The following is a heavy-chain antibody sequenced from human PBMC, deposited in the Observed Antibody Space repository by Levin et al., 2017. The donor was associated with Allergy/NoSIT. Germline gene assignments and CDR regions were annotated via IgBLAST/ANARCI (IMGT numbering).Heavy chain of an antibody. CDR1: GYTFTGYF. D-gene: IGHD2-15*01. J-gene: IGHJ5*02. CDR3: ARNGYVLAATNNWFDP. CDR2: INPNTGDA. Sequence: ASVKVSCKASGYTFTGYFMHWLRQAPGQGLEWMGRINPNTGDAPYAQKFQGRVTMTRDTSISTAYMELSGLRSDDAAIYYCARNGYVLAATNNWFDPWGQGTLVTVSS. V-gene: IGHV1-2*06.